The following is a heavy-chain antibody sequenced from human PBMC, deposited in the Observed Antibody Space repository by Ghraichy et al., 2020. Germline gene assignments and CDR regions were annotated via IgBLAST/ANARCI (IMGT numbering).Heavy chain of an antibody. CDR2: INHSGST. D-gene: IGHD3-22*01. Sequence: SETLSLTCAVYGGSFSGYYWSWIRQPPGKGLEWIGEINHSGSTNYNPSLKSRVTISVDTSKNQFSLKLSSVTAADTAVYYCARGTGRYYDSSGYYSYYFDYWGQGTLVTVSS. CDR3: ARGTGRYYDSSGYYSYYFDY. J-gene: IGHJ4*02. V-gene: IGHV4-34*01. CDR1: GGSFSGYY.